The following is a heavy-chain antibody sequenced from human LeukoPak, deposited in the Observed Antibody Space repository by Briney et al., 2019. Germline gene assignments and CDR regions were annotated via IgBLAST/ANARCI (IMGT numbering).Heavy chain of an antibody. CDR1: GGTFSSYA. D-gene: IGHD2-2*01. CDR3: ARDPRSSTTPTPKGDDY. CDR2: IIPILGIA. J-gene: IGHJ4*02. V-gene: IGHV1-69*04. Sequence: GASVKVSCKASGGTFSSYAISWVRQAPGQGLEWMGRIIPILGIANYAQKFQGRVTITADKSTSTAYMELSSLRSEDTAVYYCARDPRSSTTPTPKGDDYWGQGTLVTVSS.